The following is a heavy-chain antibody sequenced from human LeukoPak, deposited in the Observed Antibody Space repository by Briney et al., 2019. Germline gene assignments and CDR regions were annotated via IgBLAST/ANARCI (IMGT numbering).Heavy chain of an antibody. CDR2: IYSGGNT. Sequence: QTGGSLRLSCAASGFTFSSNSMSWVRQAPGKGLEWVSFIYSGGNTLYSDSVKGRFTISRDNSKNTLYLQMNSLRAEDTAVYYCARRAGEYSHPYDYWGQGTLVTVSS. CDR1: GFTFSSNS. V-gene: IGHV3-53*01. D-gene: IGHD4-17*01. CDR3: ARRAGEYSHPYDY. J-gene: IGHJ4*02.